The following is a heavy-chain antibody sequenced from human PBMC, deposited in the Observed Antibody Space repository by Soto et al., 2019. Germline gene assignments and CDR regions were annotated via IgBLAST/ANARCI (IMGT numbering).Heavy chain of an antibody. Sequence: QVQLVESGGGVVQPGRSLRLSCAASGFTFSSYGRHWVRQAPGKGLEWVAVIWYDGSNKYYADSVKGRFTISRDNSKNTLYLQMNSLRAEDTAVYYCATADYSGSYYDYWGQGTLVTVSS. CDR1: GFTFSSYG. V-gene: IGHV3-33*01. CDR3: ATADYSGSYYDY. J-gene: IGHJ4*02. CDR2: IWYDGSNK. D-gene: IGHD1-26*01.